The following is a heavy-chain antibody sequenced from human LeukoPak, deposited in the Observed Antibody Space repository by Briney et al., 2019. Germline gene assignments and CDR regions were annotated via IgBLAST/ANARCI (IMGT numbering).Heavy chain of an antibody. CDR1: GFTVSGNY. Sequence: GGSLRLSCAASGFTVSGNYMSWVRQAPGKGLEWVSLLYSGGSTYYADSVKGRFSISIDNSKNTLYLQMNSLRGEDTAVYYCASRDKGYYYGMDVWGQGTTVTVSS. D-gene: IGHD5-24*01. CDR3: ASRDKGYYYGMDV. CDR2: LYSGGST. J-gene: IGHJ6*02. V-gene: IGHV3-66*01.